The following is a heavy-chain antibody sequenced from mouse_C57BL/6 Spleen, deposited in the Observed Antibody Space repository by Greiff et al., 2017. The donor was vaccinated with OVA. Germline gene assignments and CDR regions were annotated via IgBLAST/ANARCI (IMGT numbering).Heavy chain of an antibody. Sequence: EVQLVESEGGLVQPGSSMKLSCTASGFTFSDYYMAWVRQVPEKGLEWVANINYDGSSTYYLDSLKSRFIISRDNAKNILYLQMSSLKSEDTATYYGAREPNYYGSSYYFDYWGQGTTLTVSS. D-gene: IGHD1-1*01. J-gene: IGHJ2*01. CDR2: INYDGSST. V-gene: IGHV5-16*01. CDR1: GFTFSDYY. CDR3: AREPNYYGSSYYFDY.